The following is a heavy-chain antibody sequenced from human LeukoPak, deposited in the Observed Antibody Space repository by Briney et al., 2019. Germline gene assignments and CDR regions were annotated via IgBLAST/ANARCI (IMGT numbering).Heavy chain of an antibody. J-gene: IGHJ4*02. D-gene: IGHD6-19*01. CDR1: GGSISSSSYY. Sequence: SETLSLTCTVSGGSISSSSYYWGCIRQPPGKGLECIGSIYYSGSTYYNPSLKSRVTISVDTSKNQFSLKLSSVTAADTAVYYCARDEVGQWPDEYYFDYWGQGTLVTVSS. CDR3: ARDEVGQWPDEYYFDY. CDR2: IYYSGST. V-gene: IGHV4-39*07.